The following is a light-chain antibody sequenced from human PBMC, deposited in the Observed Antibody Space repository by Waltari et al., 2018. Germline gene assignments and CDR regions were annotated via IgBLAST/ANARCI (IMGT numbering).Light chain of an antibody. V-gene: IGKV2-28*01. CDR2: LGS. J-gene: IGKJ2*03. CDR3: MQSLQTPIS. Sequence: DIVMTQSPLSLPVPPGEPASISCRSSQSLLHNIGYDYLDWYLQKPGQSPQLLIYLGSNRASGVPDRFSGSGSGTDFTLKISRVEAEDVGVYYCMQSLQTPISFGQGTKLEIK. CDR1: QSLLHNIGYDY.